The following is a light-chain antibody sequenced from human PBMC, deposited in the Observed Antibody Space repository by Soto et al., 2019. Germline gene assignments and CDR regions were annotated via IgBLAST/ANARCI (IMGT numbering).Light chain of an antibody. J-gene: IGKJ3*01. CDR1: QSVSSSY. CDR3: QQLNSYLFT. V-gene: IGKV3-20*01. CDR2: GAS. Sequence: EIVLTQSPGTLSLSPGERATLSCRASQSVSSSYLAWYQQKPGQAPRLLIYGASSRATGIPDRFSGSGSGTDFTLTISSLQPEDFATYYCQQLNSYLFTFGPGTKVDIK.